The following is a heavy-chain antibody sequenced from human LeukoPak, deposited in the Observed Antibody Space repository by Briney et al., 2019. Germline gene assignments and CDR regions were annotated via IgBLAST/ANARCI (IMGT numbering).Heavy chain of an antibody. CDR3: ARDAKEVSSGWYPGYYFDY. V-gene: IGHV3-33*01. J-gene: IGHJ4*02. Sequence: GGSLRLSCAASGFTFSSYGMHWVRQAPGKGLEGVAVIWYDGSNKYYADSVKGRFTISRDNSKNTLYLQMNSLRAEDTAVYYCARDAKEVSSGWYPGYYFDYWGQGTLVTVSS. CDR2: IWYDGSNK. D-gene: IGHD6-19*01. CDR1: GFTFSSYG.